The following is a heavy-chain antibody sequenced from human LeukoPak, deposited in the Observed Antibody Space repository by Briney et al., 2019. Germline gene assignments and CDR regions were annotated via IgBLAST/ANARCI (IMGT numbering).Heavy chain of an antibody. CDR3: ARSSYSSSSSV. Sequence: GGSLRLSCAVSGFTFSGFGMSWSRQAPGQGLEWVASINSDGSEGYYADVVKGRFTISRDNAKNSLYLQINSLRAEDTAVYYCARSSYSSSSSVWGQGTMVTVSS. V-gene: IGHV3-7*03. J-gene: IGHJ3*01. CDR1: GFTFSGFG. D-gene: IGHD6-6*01. CDR2: INSDGSEG.